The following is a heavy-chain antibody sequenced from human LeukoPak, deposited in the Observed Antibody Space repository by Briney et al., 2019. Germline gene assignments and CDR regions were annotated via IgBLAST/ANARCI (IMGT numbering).Heavy chain of an antibody. CDR2: ISAYNGNT. CDR1: GYTFTSYG. CDR3: ARDSSSGSYYVWLDP. V-gene: IGHV1-18*01. Sequence: ASVKVSCKASGYTFTSYGISWVRQAPGQGLEWMGWISAYNGNTNYAQKLQGRVTMTTDTSTSTAYMELRSLRSDDTAVYYCARDSSSGSYYVWLDPWGQGTLVTVSS. J-gene: IGHJ5*02. D-gene: IGHD1-26*01.